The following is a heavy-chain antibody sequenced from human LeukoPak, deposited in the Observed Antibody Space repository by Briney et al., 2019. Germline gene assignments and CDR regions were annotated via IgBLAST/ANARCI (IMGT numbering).Heavy chain of an antibody. CDR1: GFTFSSYA. Sequence: GGSLRLSCAASGFTFSSYAMSWVRQAPGKGLEWVSAISGSGGNTYYADSVKGRFTISRDNSKNTLYLQMNSLRAEDTAVYYCAKAYYDFWSGYTFFDYWGQGTLVTVSS. J-gene: IGHJ4*02. V-gene: IGHV3-23*01. CDR2: ISGSGGNT. CDR3: AKAYYDFWSGYTFFDY. D-gene: IGHD3-3*01.